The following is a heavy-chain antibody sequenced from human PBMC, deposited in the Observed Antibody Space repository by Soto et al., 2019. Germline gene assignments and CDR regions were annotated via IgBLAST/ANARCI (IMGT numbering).Heavy chain of an antibody. V-gene: IGHV1-2*02. CDR1: GYTFTGYY. Sequence: ASVKVSCKASGYTFTGYYMHWVRQAPGQGLEWMGWINPNSGGTNYAQKFQGRVTMTRDTSISTAYMELSRLRSDDTAVYYCARTGPPDCSSTSCYYYYGMDVWGQGTTVTVSS. D-gene: IGHD2-2*01. J-gene: IGHJ6*02. CDR3: ARTGPPDCSSTSCYYYYGMDV. CDR2: INPNSGGT.